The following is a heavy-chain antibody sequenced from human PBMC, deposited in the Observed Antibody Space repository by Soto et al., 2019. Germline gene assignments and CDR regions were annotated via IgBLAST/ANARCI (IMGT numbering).Heavy chain of an antibody. J-gene: IGHJ3*02. D-gene: IGHD2-15*01. V-gene: IGHV4-30-4*01. CDR3: ARRSDCSGGSCYIKWNAFDI. CDR1: GVSISSGDYY. Sequence: SETLSLTCTVSGVSISSGDYYWSWIRQPPGKGLEWIGYIYYSGSTYYNPSLKSRVTISVDTSKNQFSLKLSSVTAADTAVYYCARRSDCSGGSCYIKWNAFDIWGQGTMVTVSS. CDR2: IYYSGST.